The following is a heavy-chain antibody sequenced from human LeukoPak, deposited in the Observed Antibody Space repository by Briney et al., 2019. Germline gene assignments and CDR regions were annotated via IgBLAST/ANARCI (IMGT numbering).Heavy chain of an antibody. J-gene: IGHJ4*02. D-gene: IGHD1-26*01. CDR2: ISWNSGSI. CDR1: GFTFDDYA. CDR3: AKDRGGPFDY. V-gene: IGHV3-9*01. Sequence: GRSLRLSCAASGFTFDDYAMHWVRQAPGKGLEWFSGISWNSGSIGYADSVKGRFTISRDNAKNSLYLQMNSLRAEDTALYYCAKDRGGPFDYWGQGTLITVSS.